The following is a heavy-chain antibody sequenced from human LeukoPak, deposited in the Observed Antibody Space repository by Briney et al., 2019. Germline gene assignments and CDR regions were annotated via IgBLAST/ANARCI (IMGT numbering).Heavy chain of an antibody. CDR1: GYSITSGYY. Sequence: SETLSLTCAVSGYSITSGYYWSWIRQPPGKGLEWIGYIYDSGRTNYNPSLKSRVTISIDTAKKQFSVKLSSATAADTAIYYCARGAIDVGGYYYGMDVWGQGTLVTVSS. CDR2: IYDSGRT. J-gene: IGHJ6*02. D-gene: IGHD3-10*02. CDR3: ARGAIDVGGYYYGMDV. V-gene: IGHV4-61*01.